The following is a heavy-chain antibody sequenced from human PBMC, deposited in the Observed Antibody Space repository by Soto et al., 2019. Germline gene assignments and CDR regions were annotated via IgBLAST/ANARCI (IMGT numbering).Heavy chain of an antibody. V-gene: IGHV3-21*01. CDR1: GFTFSSYS. D-gene: IGHD1-26*01. Sequence: EVQLVESGGGLVKPGGSLRLSCAASGFTFSSYSMNWVRQAPGKGLEWVSSISSSSSYIYYADSVKGRFTISRDNAKNSLYLQMNSLRAEDTAVYYCARVLGRTVGATIIGYWGQGTLVTVSS. CDR3: ARVLGRTVGATIIGY. CDR2: ISSSSSYI. J-gene: IGHJ4*02.